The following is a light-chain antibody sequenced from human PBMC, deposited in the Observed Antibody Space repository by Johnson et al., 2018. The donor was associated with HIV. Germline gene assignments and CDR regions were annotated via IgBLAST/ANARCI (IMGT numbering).Light chain of an antibody. Sequence: TPPPSVSAAPGQKVTISCSGSSSNIGNNYVSWYQQLPGTAPKLLIYEINKRPPGFPDRFPGSKSATQAPLGITGPQPGDGADYYCGHWVSTLSAGVFGTGTKVTVL. CDR1: SSNIGNNY. CDR2: EIN. CDR3: GHWVSTLSAGV. J-gene: IGLJ1*01. V-gene: IGLV1-51*02.